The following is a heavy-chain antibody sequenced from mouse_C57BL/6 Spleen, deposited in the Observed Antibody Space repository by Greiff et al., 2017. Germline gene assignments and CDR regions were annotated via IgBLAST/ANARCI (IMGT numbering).Heavy chain of an antibody. V-gene: IGHV1-15*01. D-gene: IGHD1-1*01. CDR3: TRGGLYGSRDY. CDR2: IDPETGGT. Sequence: QVQLQQSGAELVRPGASVTLSCKASGYTFTDYEMHWVKQTPVHGLEWIGAIDPETGGTAYNQKFKGKAILTADKSSSTAYMELRSLTSEDSAVYYCTRGGLYGSRDYWGQGTTLTVSS. CDR1: GYTFTDYE. J-gene: IGHJ2*01.